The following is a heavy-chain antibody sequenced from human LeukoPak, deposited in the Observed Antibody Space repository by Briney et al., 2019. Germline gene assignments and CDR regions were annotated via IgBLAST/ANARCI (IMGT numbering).Heavy chain of an antibody. CDR3: TRYNNDHFDY. Sequence: GGSLRLSCAGSGFTFGGYGMHWFRQTPGKGLEWVAVIAYDGSRAFYADSVKGRFTISRDNSKNTMSVQMDDPRAEDTAVYYCTRYNNDHFDYWGQGTLVTVSS. D-gene: IGHD1-14*01. V-gene: IGHV3-33*01. J-gene: IGHJ4*02. CDR2: IAYDGSRA. CDR1: GFTFGGYG.